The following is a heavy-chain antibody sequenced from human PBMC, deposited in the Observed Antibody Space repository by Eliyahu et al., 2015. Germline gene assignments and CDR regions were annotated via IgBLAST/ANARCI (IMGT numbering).Heavy chain of an antibody. CDR1: XSXFSNAG. CDR2: IKSKTDGGTT. J-gene: IGHJ4*02. CDR3: TTEFKEFGELFPIDY. Sequence: EVQLVESGGGLVKPGGSLRLXCAASXSXFSNAGMSWVRQAPGKGLEXVGRIKSKTDGGTTDYAAPVKGRFTISRDDSKNTLYLQMNSLKTEDTAVYYCTTEFKEFGELFPIDYWGQGTLVTVSS. V-gene: IGHV3-15*01. D-gene: IGHD3-10*01.